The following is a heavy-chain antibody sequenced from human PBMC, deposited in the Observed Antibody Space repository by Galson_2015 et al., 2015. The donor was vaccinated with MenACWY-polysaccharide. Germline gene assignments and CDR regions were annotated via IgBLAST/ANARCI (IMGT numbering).Heavy chain of an antibody. Sequence: GYISANNGNTHYSHKLQGRVTMTRTTSISIAYMELNSLRSEDTAVYYCARGIRRTTVWFDPWGQGTLVTVSS. CDR3: ARGIRRTTVWFDP. CDR2: ISANNGNT. J-gene: IGHJ5*02. V-gene: IGHV1-8*01. D-gene: IGHD1-1*01.